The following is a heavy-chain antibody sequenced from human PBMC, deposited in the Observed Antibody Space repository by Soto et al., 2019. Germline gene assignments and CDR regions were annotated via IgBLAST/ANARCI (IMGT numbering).Heavy chain of an antibody. CDR3: AREIAAAGFDY. Sequence: SETKSLTCPVAGGSLSSYDWSWIRQPPGKGLEWIGYIYYSGSTNYNPSLKSRVTISVDTSKNQFSLKLSSVTAADTAVYYCAREIAAAGFDYWGQGTLVTVSS. V-gene: IGHV4-59*01. CDR2: IYYSGST. CDR1: GGSLSSYD. D-gene: IGHD6-13*01. J-gene: IGHJ4*02.